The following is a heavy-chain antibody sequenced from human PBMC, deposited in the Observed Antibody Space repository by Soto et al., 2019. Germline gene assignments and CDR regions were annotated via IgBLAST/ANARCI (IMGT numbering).Heavy chain of an antibody. CDR2: IYTSGST. J-gene: IGHJ4*02. Sequence: GGSLRLSCAASGFAVSSSHMIWVRQAPGKGLEWVSVIYTSGSTYYADSVQGRFTISRDNSNNTLCLQMNSLRAEDTAVYYCASGASKPRFDSWGQGALVTVSS. D-gene: IGHD2-15*01. CDR1: GFAVSSSH. CDR3: ASGASKPRFDS. V-gene: IGHV3-66*01.